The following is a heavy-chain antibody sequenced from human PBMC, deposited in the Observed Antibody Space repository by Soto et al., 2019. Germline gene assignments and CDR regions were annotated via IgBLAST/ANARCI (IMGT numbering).Heavy chain of an antibody. CDR3: ASYGSYYDSSGYARFDY. D-gene: IGHD3-22*01. CDR2: LIPIFGTA. V-gene: IGHV1-69*01. Sequence: QVQLVQSGAEVKKPGSSVKVSCKASGGTFSSYAISWVRQAPGHGLEWMGGLIPIFGTANYAQKFQGRVTITADESTSTAYMELSSLRSEDTAVYYCASYGSYYDSSGYARFDYWGQGTLVTVSS. CDR1: GGTFSSYA. J-gene: IGHJ4*02.